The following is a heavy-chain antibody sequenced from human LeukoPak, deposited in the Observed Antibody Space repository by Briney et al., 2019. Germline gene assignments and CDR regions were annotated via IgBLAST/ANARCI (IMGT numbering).Heavy chain of an antibody. J-gene: IGHJ4*02. Sequence: GGSLRLSCAASGFTFSSYAMSWVRQAPGKGLEWVSGISGSGGNTYYADSVKGRFTISRDNSKNTLYLQMSSLRAEDTAVYYCAKEAVHYDILTGYYTTGYFDYWGQGTLVTVSS. V-gene: IGHV3-23*01. CDR2: ISGSGGNT. CDR3: AKEAVHYDILTGYYTTGYFDY. D-gene: IGHD3-9*01. CDR1: GFTFSSYA.